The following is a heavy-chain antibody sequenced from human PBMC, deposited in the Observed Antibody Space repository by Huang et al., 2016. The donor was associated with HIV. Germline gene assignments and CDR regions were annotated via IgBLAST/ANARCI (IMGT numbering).Heavy chain of an antibody. CDR3: ARGLRFCRGGDCFPTHFQH. CDR2: INQRGSA. J-gene: IGHJ1*01. CDR1: GGSFSGYQ. D-gene: IGHD2-21*02. Sequence: QVRLEQWGAGLLTPSETLSLTCAGYGGSFSGYQCTWIRQSPGKGLEWIGEINQRGSATYTPSLKTRVTITGYMSKNQFSLKMTSLTVTDTAVYFCARGLRFCRGGDCFPTHFQHWSQG. V-gene: IGHV4-34*02.